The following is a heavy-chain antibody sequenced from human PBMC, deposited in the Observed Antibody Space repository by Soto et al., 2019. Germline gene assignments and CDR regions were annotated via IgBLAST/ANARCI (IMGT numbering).Heavy chain of an antibody. CDR3: TTVLDVVVVAATRSDVFDI. J-gene: IGHJ3*02. CDR2: IKSKTDGGTT. D-gene: IGHD2-15*01. V-gene: IGHV3-15*01. Sequence: SGGSLRLSCAASGFTFSNAWMSWVRQAPGKGLEWVGRIKSKTDGGTTDYAAPVKGRFTISRDDSKNTLYLQMNSLKTEDTAVYYCTTVLDVVVVAATRSDVFDIWGQGSTVTVSS. CDR1: GFTFSNAW.